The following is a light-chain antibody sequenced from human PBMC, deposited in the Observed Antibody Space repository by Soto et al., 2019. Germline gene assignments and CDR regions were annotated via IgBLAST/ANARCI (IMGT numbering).Light chain of an antibody. V-gene: IGLV2-23*02. CDR3: CSYAGSRYV. CDR2: EVS. Sequence: QSALTQPASVSGSPGQSITISCTGTTSDVGSYNLVSWYQQHPGKAPKLMIYEVSKRPSGVSNRFSGSKSGNTASLTISGLQAEDEVDYYCCSYAGSRYVFGTGTKVTVL. J-gene: IGLJ1*01. CDR1: TSDVGSYNL.